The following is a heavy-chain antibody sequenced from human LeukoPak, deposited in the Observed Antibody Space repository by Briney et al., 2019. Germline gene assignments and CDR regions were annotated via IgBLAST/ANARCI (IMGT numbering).Heavy chain of an antibody. CDR1: GFTFNRNA. D-gene: IGHD6-19*01. CDR3: VRRGDASSGWGDHDY. Sequence: GGSLRLSCAASGFTFNRNAISWVRQAPGKRLEWASTIGGSGDKTFYADSVKGRFTISRDNSKNMLHLQMSSLTGEDTALYYCVRRGDASSGWGDHDYWGQGALVTVSS. V-gene: IGHV3-23*01. J-gene: IGHJ4*02. CDR2: IGGSGDKT.